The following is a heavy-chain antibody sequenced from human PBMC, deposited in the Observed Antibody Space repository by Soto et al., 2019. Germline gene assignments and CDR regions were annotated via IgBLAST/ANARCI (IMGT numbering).Heavy chain of an antibody. V-gene: IGHV4-39*01. D-gene: IGHD3-22*01. J-gene: IGHJ6*02. Sequence: PSETLSLTCTVSGGSISSSSYYWGWIRQPPGKGLEWIGSIYYSGSTYYNPSLKSRVTISVDTSKNQFSLKLSSVTAADTAVYYCARPYYDSREYYYGMDVWGQGTTVTVSS. CDR3: ARPYYDSREYYYGMDV. CDR1: GGSISSSSYY. CDR2: IYYSGST.